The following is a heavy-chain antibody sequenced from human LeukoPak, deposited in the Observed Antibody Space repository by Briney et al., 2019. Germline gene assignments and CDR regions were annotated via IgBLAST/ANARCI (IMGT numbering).Heavy chain of an antibody. CDR3: ARSFGYLDY. D-gene: IGHD3-22*01. V-gene: IGHV4-59*08. CDR2: IYYSGST. J-gene: IGHJ4*02. Sequence: SETLPLTCTVSGGSISSYYWSWIRQPPGKGLEWIGYIYYSGSTNYNPSLKSRVTISVDTSKNQFSLKLSSVTAADTAVYYCARSFGYLDYWGQGTLVTVSS. CDR1: GGSISSYY.